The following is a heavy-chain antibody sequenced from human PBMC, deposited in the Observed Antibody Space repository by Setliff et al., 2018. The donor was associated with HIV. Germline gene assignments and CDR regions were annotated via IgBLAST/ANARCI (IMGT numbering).Heavy chain of an antibody. CDR2: IHYGGRS. D-gene: IGHD1-26*01. J-gene: IGHJ5*02. Sequence: SETLSLTCTMSGDSISDDDYCWGWIRQPPGKGLEWIGIIHYGGRSYYGPSLKSRVTISVDTSKTQFSLKLRSVAASDTAIYYCARYRSKLDWFDPWGQGTLVTVSS. CDR1: GDSISDDDYC. CDR3: ARYRSKLDWFDP. V-gene: IGHV4-39*01.